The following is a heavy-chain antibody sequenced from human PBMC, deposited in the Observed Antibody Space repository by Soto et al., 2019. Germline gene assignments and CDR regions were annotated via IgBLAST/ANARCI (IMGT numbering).Heavy chain of an antibody. J-gene: IGHJ4*02. CDR1: NGSLVGYY. V-gene: IGHV4-34*01. D-gene: IGHD5-18*01. Sequence: PADDLSLTSEVQNGSLVGYYWSWIRQPPGKVLEWVGEINHSGSTHVNPSLKSRGSMSVDTSKEQVAVRLSSVTAAVSAVDFCARGVGSTYGFSVYWGPGTLVPVSS. CDR2: INHSGST. CDR3: ARGVGSTYGFSVY.